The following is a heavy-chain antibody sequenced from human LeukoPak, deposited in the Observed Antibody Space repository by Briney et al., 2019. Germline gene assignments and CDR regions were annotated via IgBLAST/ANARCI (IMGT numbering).Heavy chain of an antibody. CDR2: IYTSGST. J-gene: IGHJ4*02. D-gene: IGHD2-8*02. V-gene: IGHV4-4*07. CDR3: ARDRFTGGIDY. Sequence: KASETLSLTRAVYGGSFSGYYWSWIRQPAGKGLEWIGRIYTSGSTNYNPSLKSQVTMSVDTSKNQFSLKLSSVTAADTAVYYCARDRFTGGIDYWGQGTLVTVSS. CDR1: GGSFSGYY.